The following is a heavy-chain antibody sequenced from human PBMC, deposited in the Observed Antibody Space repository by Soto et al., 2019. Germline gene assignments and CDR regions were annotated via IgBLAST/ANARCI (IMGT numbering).Heavy chain of an antibody. D-gene: IGHD6-19*01. CDR2: IWYDGSNK. J-gene: IGHJ4*02. CDR1: GFTFSSYG. CDR3: ARTNSSGFYFYY. Sequence: QVQLVESGGGVVQPGRSLRLSCAAAGFTFSSYGMHWVRQAQGKGLEWVAVIWYDGSNKYYADSVKGRFTSSRDNSKNTLYLQMNSLRAEDTCVDYCARTNSSGFYFYYWGQGTLVTVSS. V-gene: IGHV3-33*01.